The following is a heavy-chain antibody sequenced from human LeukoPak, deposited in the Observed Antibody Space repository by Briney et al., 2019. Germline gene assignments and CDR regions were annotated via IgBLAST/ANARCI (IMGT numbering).Heavy chain of an antibody. V-gene: IGHV3-48*02. D-gene: IGHD2-8*02. CDR1: GCTFSSVS. J-gene: IGHJ4*02. CDR2: ISSRSSTI. CDR3: ARPTNWWGYFDY. Sequence: QPGGSLRLSCAASGCTFSSVSMNWVRQAPGKGLEWVSYISSRSSTIYYADSVKGRFTISRDNAKNSLYLQMNSLRDEDTAVYYCARPTNWWGYFDYWGQGTLVTVSS.